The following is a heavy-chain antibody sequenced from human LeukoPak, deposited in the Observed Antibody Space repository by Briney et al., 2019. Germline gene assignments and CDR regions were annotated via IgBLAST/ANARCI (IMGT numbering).Heavy chain of an antibody. V-gene: IGHV3-33*08. Sequence: PAGGSLRLSCAASGFLFRSYGMSWVRQAPGKGLEWVAVIWYDGSNKYYADSVKGRFTISRDNSKNTLYLQMNSLRAEDTAVYYCARGPYCSSTSCRNWFDPWGQGTLVTVSS. D-gene: IGHD2-2*01. J-gene: IGHJ5*02. CDR1: GFLFRSYG. CDR3: ARGPYCSSTSCRNWFDP. CDR2: IWYDGSNK.